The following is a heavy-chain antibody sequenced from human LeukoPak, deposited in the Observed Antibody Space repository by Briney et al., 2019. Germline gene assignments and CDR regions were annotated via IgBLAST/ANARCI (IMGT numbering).Heavy chain of an antibody. V-gene: IGHV3-23*01. J-gene: IGHJ5*02. D-gene: IGHD3-22*01. Sequence: TGGSLRLSCAASGFTFSSYSMNWVRQAPGKGLEWVSAISGSGANTYYADSVKGRFTISRDNSKNTLYVQMNSLRVEDTAVYYCARGLVDVHDSSGYYSNWFDPWGQGTLVTVSS. CDR3: ARGLVDVHDSSGYYSNWFDP. CDR1: GFTFSSYS. CDR2: ISGSGANT.